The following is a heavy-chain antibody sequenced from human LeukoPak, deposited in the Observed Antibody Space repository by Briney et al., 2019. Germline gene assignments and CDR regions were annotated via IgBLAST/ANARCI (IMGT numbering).Heavy chain of an antibody. V-gene: IGHV4-61*02. CDR1: GGSISSGSYF. D-gene: IGHD7-27*01. CDR2: IYTSGST. Sequence: PSQTLSLTCTVSGGSISSGSYFWSWIRQPAGKGLEWIGRIYTSGSTNYNPSLKSRVTISVDTSKNQFSLKLSSVTAADTAVYYCASRKLGNDYWGQGTLVTVSS. J-gene: IGHJ4*02. CDR3: ASRKLGNDY.